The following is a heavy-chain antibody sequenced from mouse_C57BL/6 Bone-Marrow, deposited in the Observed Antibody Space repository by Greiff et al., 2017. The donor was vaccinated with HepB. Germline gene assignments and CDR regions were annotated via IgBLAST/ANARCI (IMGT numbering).Heavy chain of an antibody. CDR3: ARDLRYYGSSLYWYFDV. J-gene: IGHJ1*03. CDR2: ISDGGSYT. D-gene: IGHD1-1*01. Sequence: EVKLVESGGGLVKPGGSLKLSCAASGFTFSSYAMSWVRQTPEKRLEWVATISDGGSYTYYPDNVKGRFTISRDNAKNNLYLQMSHLKSEDTAIYYCARDLRYYGSSLYWYFDVWGTGTTVTVSS. CDR1: GFTFSSYA. V-gene: IGHV5-4*01.